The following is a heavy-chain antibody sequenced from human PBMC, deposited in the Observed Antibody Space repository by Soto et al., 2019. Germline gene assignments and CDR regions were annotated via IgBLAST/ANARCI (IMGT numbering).Heavy chain of an antibody. D-gene: IGHD6-19*01. CDR3: ARGGGSPYHNPEFDF. CDR1: GGSISSYY. J-gene: IGHJ4*02. V-gene: IGHV4-59*01. CDR2: IYYSGST. Sequence: SETLSLTCTVSGGSISSYYWSWIRQPPGKGLEWIGSIYYSGSTNYNPSLKSRVTVSLDTSKNQFSLTLNSVTAADTAVYYCARGGGSPYHNPEFDFWSQGTLVTLSS.